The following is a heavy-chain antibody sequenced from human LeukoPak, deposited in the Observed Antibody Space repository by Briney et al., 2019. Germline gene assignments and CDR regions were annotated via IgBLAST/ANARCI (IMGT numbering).Heavy chain of an antibody. CDR2: INHSGST. CDR3: ARGQRAFDI. Sequence: SETLSLTCDVYGGSFSGYYWSWTRQPPGKGLEWIGEINHSGSTNYNPSLKRRVIISRDTSKIQFSLKLTSVTAADTAMYYCARGQRAFDIWGQGTMVTVSS. V-gene: IGHV4-34*01. J-gene: IGHJ3*02. CDR1: GGSFSGYY.